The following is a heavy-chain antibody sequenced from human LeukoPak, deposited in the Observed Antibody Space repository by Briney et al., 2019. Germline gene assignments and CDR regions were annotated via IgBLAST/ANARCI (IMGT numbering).Heavy chain of an antibody. CDR3: AAYGDYEGSSDY. J-gene: IGHJ4*02. CDR1: GFTFSDYY. Sequence: GGSLRLSCAASGFTFSDYYLSWIRQAPGKGLEWVSYISSSGSTTYYADSVKGRFTISRDNAKNSLYLQMNSLRAEDTAVYYCAAYGDYEGSSDYWGEGTLVTVSS. V-gene: IGHV3-11*01. D-gene: IGHD4-17*01. CDR2: ISSSGSTT.